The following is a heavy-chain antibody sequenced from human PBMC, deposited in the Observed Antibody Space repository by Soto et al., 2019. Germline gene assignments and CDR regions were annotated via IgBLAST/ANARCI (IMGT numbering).Heavy chain of an antibody. Sequence: GESLKISCKGSGCSFTSYWISWVRQMPGKGLEWMGRIDPSDSYTNYSPSFQGHVTISADKSISTAYLPWSSLKASDTAMYYCARRSNSWSPYFDLWGRGTLVTVSS. V-gene: IGHV5-10-1*01. J-gene: IGHJ2*01. CDR2: IDPSDSYT. CDR1: GCSFTSYW. CDR3: ARRSNSWSPYFDL. D-gene: IGHD6-13*01.